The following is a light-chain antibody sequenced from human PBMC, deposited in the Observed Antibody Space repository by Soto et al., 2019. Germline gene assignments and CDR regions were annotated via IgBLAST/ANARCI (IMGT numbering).Light chain of an antibody. CDR2: AAS. V-gene: IGKV1-27*01. CDR1: QGIRTD. J-gene: IGKJ1*01. CDR3: QKYNSAPQT. Sequence: IQMTQSPSSLSASIGDRVTITCRASQGIRTDLVWYQQKPGKAPELLIYAASTLQSGVPSRFSGSGSGTDFTLTISSLQPEDVATYYCQKYNSAPQTFGQGTKVDIK.